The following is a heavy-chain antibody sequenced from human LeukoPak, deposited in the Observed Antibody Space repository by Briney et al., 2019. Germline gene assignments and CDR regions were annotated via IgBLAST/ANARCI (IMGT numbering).Heavy chain of an antibody. CDR3: ARRVSHNDRIQLWGPLRFDY. J-gene: IGHJ4*02. CDR2: IYYSGST. CDR1: GGSISSSSYY. Sequence: SETLSLTCTVSGGSISSSSYYWGWIRQPPGKGLEWIGSIYYSGSTYYNPSLKSRVTISVDTSKNQFSLRLSSVTAADTAVYYCARRVSHNDRIQLWGPLRFDYWGQGTLVTVSS. V-gene: IGHV4-39*01. D-gene: IGHD5-18*01.